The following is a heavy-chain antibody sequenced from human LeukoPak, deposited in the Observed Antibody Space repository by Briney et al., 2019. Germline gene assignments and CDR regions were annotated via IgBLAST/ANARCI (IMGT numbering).Heavy chain of an antibody. Sequence: SVQVSCKASGGTFSSYAISWVRQAPGQGLEWMGGIIPIFGTANYAQKFQGRVTITADESTSTAYMELSSLRSEDTAVYYCARSGYSSGWYRLNYFDYWGQGTLVTVSS. CDR1: GGTFSSYA. J-gene: IGHJ4*02. CDR2: IIPIFGTA. D-gene: IGHD6-19*01. V-gene: IGHV1-69*13. CDR3: ARSGYSSGWYRLNYFDY.